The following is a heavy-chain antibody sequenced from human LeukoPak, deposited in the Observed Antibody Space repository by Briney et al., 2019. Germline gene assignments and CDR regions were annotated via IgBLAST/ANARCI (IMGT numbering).Heavy chain of an antibody. J-gene: IGHJ3*02. V-gene: IGHV3-48*03. CDR2: ISSSGSTI. Sequence: GGALRLSCAASGFTFSSYEMNWLRQAPGKGLEGVSYISSSGSTIYYADSVKGRFTISRDNAKNSLYLQMNSLRAEDTAVYYFARIYCSGGNCYPAFDIWGQGTMVTVSS. CDR3: ARIYCSGGNCYPAFDI. D-gene: IGHD2-15*01. CDR1: GFTFSSYE.